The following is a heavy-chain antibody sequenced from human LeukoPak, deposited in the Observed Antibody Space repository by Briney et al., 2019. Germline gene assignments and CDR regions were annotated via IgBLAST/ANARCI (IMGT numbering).Heavy chain of an antibody. CDR1: GFTFSSYW. V-gene: IGHV3-74*01. J-gene: IGHJ4*02. Sequence: GGSLRLSCAASGFTFSSYWMHWVRQVPGKGLVWVARINPGGSSITYADSVKGRFTISRDNAKNSLYLQMNSLRAEDTAVYYCARESVWFGELPTGYWGQGTLVTVSS. D-gene: IGHD3-10*01. CDR2: INPGGSSI. CDR3: ARESVWFGELPTGY.